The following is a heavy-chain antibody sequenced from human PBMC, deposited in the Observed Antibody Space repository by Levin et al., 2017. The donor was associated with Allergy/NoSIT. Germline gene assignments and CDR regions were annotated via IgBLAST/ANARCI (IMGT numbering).Heavy chain of an antibody. Sequence: VASVKVSCAASGFSFTSYWMSWVRQAPGKGLEWVANIKQDGGEKNYVDSAKGRFTISRDNAYNSLYLQMNSLRVEDTAVYYCARDAGWLQLEYGIFDNWGQGTPVTVSS. J-gene: IGHJ4*02. V-gene: IGHV3-7*01. CDR2: IKQDGGEK. CDR1: GFSFTSYW. CDR3: ARDAGWLQLEYGIFDN. D-gene: IGHD5-24*01.